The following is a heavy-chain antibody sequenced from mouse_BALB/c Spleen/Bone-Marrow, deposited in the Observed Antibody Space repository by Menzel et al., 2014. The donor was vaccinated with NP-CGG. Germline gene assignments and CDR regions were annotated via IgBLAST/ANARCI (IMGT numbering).Heavy chain of an antibody. CDR1: GYSFTNYY. CDR3: ARRVITTGPGFAY. D-gene: IGHD2-4*01. V-gene: IGHV1S135*01. CDR2: IDPFNGVT. Sequence: VHVKQSGPELMKPGASVKMSCKASGYSFTNYYIHWVKQSHGKSLEWIGYIDPFNGVTTYNQKFKGKATLTVDKSSNTAYMHLSSLTSEDSAVFYCARRVITTGPGFAYWGQGTLVTVSA. J-gene: IGHJ3*01.